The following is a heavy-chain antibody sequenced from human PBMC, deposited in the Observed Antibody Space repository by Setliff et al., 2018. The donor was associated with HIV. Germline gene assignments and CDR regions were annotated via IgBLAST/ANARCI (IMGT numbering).Heavy chain of an antibody. CDR2: SYYSGSA. CDR3: ARATATWLVDN. V-gene: IGHV4-31*03. D-gene: IGHD2-15*01. J-gene: IGHJ4*02. Sequence: PSETLSLTCTVSDGYISDGDYYWTWIRQPPGKGLEWIGHSYYSGSAHYNASLKSRVTMSVDMSNNQFSLKLRSVTTADTAVYYCARATATWLVDNWGQGTLVTVSS. CDR1: DGYISDGDYY.